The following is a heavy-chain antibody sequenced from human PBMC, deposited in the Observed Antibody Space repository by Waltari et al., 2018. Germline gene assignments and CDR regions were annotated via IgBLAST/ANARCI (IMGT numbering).Heavy chain of an antibody. V-gene: IGHV3-73*01. J-gene: IGHJ4*02. CDR3: TTGIVELESERAAF. CDR1: GVTLGGRP. CDR2: VRSKHNNFAT. D-gene: IGHD1-1*01. Sequence: EVQVVESGRGFIQPGESLRLPCVASGVTLGGRPLDWVRQSPGKGLQWIGRVRSKHNNFATVYAESMRGRSMVSRNASMNTAYLQIDNVTPDDTAVYYCTTGIVELESERAAFWGRGVLVTVTS.